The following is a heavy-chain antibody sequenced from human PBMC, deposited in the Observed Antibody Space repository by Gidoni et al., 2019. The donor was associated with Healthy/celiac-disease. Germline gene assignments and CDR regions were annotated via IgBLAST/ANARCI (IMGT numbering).Heavy chain of an antibody. CDR3: ARIGINCSGGSCYSYYFDY. J-gene: IGHJ4*02. V-gene: IGHV4-31*03. Sequence: QVQLQESGPGLVKPSQTLSLTCTVSGGSISSGGYSWSWIRQHPGKGLEWIGYIYYSGSTYYNPSLKSRVTISVDTSKNQFSRKLSSVTAADTAVYYCARIGINCSGGSCYSYYFDYWGQGTLVTVSS. CDR2: IYYSGST. CDR1: GGSISSGGYS. D-gene: IGHD2-15*01.